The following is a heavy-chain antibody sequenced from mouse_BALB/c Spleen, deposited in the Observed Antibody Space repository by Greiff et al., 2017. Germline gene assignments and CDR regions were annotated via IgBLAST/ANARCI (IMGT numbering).Heavy chain of an antibody. CDR2: IYPGGGYT. J-gene: IGHJ3*01. V-gene: IGHV1-63*02. CDR3: ARAGYYGNFAY. Sequence: QVQLKESGAELVRPGTSVKISCKASGYTFTNYWLGWVKQRPGHGLEWIGDIYPGGGYTNYNEKFKGKATLTADTSSSTAYMQLSSLTSEDSAVYFCARAGYYGNFAYWGQGTLVTVSA. CDR1: GYTFTNYW. D-gene: IGHD2-1*01.